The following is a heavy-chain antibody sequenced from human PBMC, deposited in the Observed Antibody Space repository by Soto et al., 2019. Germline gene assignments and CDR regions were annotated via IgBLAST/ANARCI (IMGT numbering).Heavy chain of an antibody. CDR1: GFTFSSYA. J-gene: IGHJ4*02. V-gene: IGHV3-64*01. D-gene: IGHD5-18*01. CDR2: ISSNGGST. CDR3: ARGGGGYSYGYDY. Sequence: EVQLVESGGGLVQPGGSLRLSCAASGFTFSSYAMHWVRQAPGKGLEYVSAISSNGGSTYYANSVKGRFTISRDNSKNTLYHQMGSLRAEDMAVYYCARGGGGYSYGYDYWGEGTLVTVSS.